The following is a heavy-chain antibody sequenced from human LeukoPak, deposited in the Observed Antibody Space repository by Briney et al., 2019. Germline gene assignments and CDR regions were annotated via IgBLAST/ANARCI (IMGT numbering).Heavy chain of an antibody. CDR1: GFTFSSYW. D-gene: IGHD2-21*01. CDR2: IKQDGSEK. J-gene: IGHJ4*02. V-gene: IGHV3-7*01. CDR3: ARAGEVIVFDSKFDY. Sequence: GGSLRLSCAASGFTFSSYWMSWVRQAPGKGLEWVANIKQDGSEKYYEDSVKGRFTISRDNAKNSLYLQMNSLRAEDTAVYYCARAGEVIVFDSKFDYWGQGTLVTVSS.